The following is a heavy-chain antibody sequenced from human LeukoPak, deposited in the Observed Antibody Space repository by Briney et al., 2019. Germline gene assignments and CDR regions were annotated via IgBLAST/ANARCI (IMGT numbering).Heavy chain of an antibody. V-gene: IGHV4-30-4*08. CDR2: IYYSGST. J-gene: IGHJ5*02. CDR1: GGSISSGDYY. Sequence: SQTLSLTCTVSGGSISSGDYYWSWIRQPPGKGLEWIGYIYYSGSTYYNPSLKSRVTISVDTSKDQFSLKLSSVTAADTAVYYCARVEYSRGKWFDPWGQGTLVTVSS. D-gene: IGHD6-6*01. CDR3: ARVEYSRGKWFDP.